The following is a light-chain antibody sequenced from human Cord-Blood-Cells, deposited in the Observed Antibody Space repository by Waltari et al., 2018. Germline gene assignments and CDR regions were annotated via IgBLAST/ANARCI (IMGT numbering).Light chain of an antibody. V-gene: IGKV1-5*03. CDR1: HSISSW. CDR3: QQYNSYSPYT. Sequence: DIQMTQSPSTLSASVGDRVTITCRASHSISSWLAWYQQKPGKAPKLLIYKASSLESGVPSRCSGSGSGTEFTLTISSLQPDDFATYYCQQYNSYSPYTFGQGTKLEIK. CDR2: KAS. J-gene: IGKJ2*01.